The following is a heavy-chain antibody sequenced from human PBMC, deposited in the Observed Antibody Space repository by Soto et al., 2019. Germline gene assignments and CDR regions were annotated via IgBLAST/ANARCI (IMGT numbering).Heavy chain of an antibody. V-gene: IGHV4-59*12. D-gene: IGHD2-15*01. CDR2: IYYSGST. Sequence: SETLSLTCTVSGGSISSYYWSWIRQPPGKGLEWIGYIYYSGSTNYNPSLKSRVTISVDTSKNQFSLKLSSVTAADTAVYYCARVSGGYCSGGSCYSGHYYYYYYMDVWGKGTTVTVSS. J-gene: IGHJ6*03. CDR1: GGSISSYY. CDR3: ARVSGGYCSGGSCYSGHYYYYYYMDV.